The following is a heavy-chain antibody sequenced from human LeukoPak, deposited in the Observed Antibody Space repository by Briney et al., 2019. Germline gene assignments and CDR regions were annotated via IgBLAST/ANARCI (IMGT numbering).Heavy chain of an antibody. Sequence: GGSLRLSRAASGFTFTNCDMTWVRQPPGKGLEWVSSIGRSDGSTYYADSVKGRFTISRDNSKNTLYLEMNSLRAEDTALYYCATYYGGHFDYWGQGTLVTVSS. CDR1: GFTFTNCD. V-gene: IGHV3-23*01. CDR2: IGRSDGST. D-gene: IGHD4-23*01. CDR3: ATYYGGHFDY. J-gene: IGHJ4*02.